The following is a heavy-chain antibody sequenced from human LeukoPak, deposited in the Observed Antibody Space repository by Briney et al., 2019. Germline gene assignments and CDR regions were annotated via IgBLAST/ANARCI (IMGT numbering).Heavy chain of an antibody. D-gene: IGHD1-26*01. CDR3: VKDLGRYRNNCFDY. Sequence: GGSLRLSRAASGFTFSSYAMSWVRQAPEKGLEWVSTISGSGGGTYYADSVKGRFTISRDDSKNTPYLQMNSLRAEDTAVYYCVKDLGRYRNNCFDYWGQGTLVTVSS. CDR1: GFTFSSYA. J-gene: IGHJ4*02. V-gene: IGHV3-23*01. CDR2: ISGSGGGT.